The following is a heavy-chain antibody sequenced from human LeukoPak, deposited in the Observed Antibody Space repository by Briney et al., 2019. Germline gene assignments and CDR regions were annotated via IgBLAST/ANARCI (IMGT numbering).Heavy chain of an antibody. D-gene: IGHD3-16*02. V-gene: IGHV3-66*02. CDR2: IYSGGST. Sequence: GGSLRLSCAASGFTVSSNYMSWVRQAPGKRLKWVSVIYSGGSTYYADSVKGRFTISRDNSKNTLYLQMNSLRAEDTAVYYCASIASGPIGYWGQGTLVTVSS. CDR1: GFTVSSNY. J-gene: IGHJ4*02. CDR3: ASIASGPIGY.